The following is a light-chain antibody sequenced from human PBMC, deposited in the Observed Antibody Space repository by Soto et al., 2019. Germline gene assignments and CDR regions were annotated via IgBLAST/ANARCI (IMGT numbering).Light chain of an antibody. CDR2: SAS. CDR3: QQYNNWTWT. CDR1: QSVDST. V-gene: IGKV3D-15*01. J-gene: IGKJ1*01. Sequence: EILLTQSPGTLYLSPGERATLSCRASQSVDSTLAWYRQKPGQAPRLLIHSASAREPGFPARFSASGSGTEFTLTISSLQSEDFAVYYCQQYNNWTWTFGQGTKVDIK.